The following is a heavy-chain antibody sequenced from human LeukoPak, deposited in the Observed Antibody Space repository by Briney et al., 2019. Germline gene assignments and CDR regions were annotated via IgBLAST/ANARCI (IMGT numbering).Heavy chain of an antibody. J-gene: IGHJ4*02. Sequence: SETLSLTCTVSGGSISSYYWSRIRQTPGKGLEWIGNIFDSGDTNYNPSLQSRVTISVDTSKKQFSLKLRSVTAADTAVYYCTRRLSNGATLNYFDYWGQGTLVTVSS. CDR1: GGSISSYY. D-gene: IGHD4/OR15-4a*01. CDR3: TRRLSNGATLNYFDY. CDR2: IFDSGDT. V-gene: IGHV4-59*08.